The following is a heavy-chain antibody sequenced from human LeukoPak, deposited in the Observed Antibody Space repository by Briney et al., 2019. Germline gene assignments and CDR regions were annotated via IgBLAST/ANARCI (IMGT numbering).Heavy chain of an antibody. J-gene: IGHJ4*02. CDR2: FDPEDGET. V-gene: IGHV1-24*01. CDR1: GYTLTELS. CDR3: ASRMDKGRGYSYGVDY. Sequence: ASVKVSCKVSGYTLTELSMHWVRQAPGKGLEWMGGFDPEDGETIYAQKFQGRVTITADKSTSTAYMELSSLRSEDTAVYYCASRMDKGRGYSYGVDYWGQGTLVTVSS. D-gene: IGHD5-18*01.